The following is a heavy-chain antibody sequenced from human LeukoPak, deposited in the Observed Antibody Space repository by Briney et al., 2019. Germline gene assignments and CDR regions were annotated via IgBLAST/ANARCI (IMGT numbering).Heavy chain of an antibody. CDR2: ISGSGGST. D-gene: IGHD5-12*01. CDR1: GFTFSSYA. CDR3: ARERGGYSGYDTFGYYMDV. Sequence: GGSLRLSCAASGFTFSSYAMSWVRQAPGKGLEWVSAISGSGGSTYYADSVKGRFTISRDNSKNTLYLQMNSLRAEDTAVYYCARERGGYSGYDTFGYYMDVWGKGTTVTVSS. J-gene: IGHJ6*03. V-gene: IGHV3-23*01.